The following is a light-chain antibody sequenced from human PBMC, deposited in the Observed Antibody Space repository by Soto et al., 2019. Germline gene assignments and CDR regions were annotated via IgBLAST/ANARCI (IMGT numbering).Light chain of an antibody. CDR2: GAS. CDR1: QSVSSSY. Sequence: IVLTQSPGTLSLSPGERATLSCRASQSVSSSYLAWYQQKPGQAPRLLIYGASNRATGIPDRFSGSGSGTDFTLTISRLEPEDFAVYYSQQYGSSGTFGQGTKVDIK. CDR3: QQYGSSGT. V-gene: IGKV3-20*01. J-gene: IGKJ1*01.